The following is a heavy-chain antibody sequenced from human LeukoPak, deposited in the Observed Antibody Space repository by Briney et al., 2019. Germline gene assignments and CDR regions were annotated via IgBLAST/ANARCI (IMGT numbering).Heavy chain of an antibody. J-gene: IGHJ4*02. Sequence: GGSLRLSCAASGFSFNSYTMTWVRQAPGKGLEWVSSISSNSRYIRYADSLKGRFTISRDNAKNSLFLQMNNLRAADTAVYYCARSVDTRTYDLLTGYSDLWGQGTLVTV. D-gene: IGHD3-9*01. CDR1: GFSFNSYT. V-gene: IGHV3-21*01. CDR2: ISSNSRYI. CDR3: ARSVDTRTYDLLTGYSDL.